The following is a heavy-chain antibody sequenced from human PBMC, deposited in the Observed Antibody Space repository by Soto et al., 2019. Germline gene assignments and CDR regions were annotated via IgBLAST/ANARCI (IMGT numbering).Heavy chain of an antibody. J-gene: IGHJ6*02. CDR2: VYYTGDT. CDR1: SGPDRSHN. V-gene: IGHV4-59*08. D-gene: IGHD4-17*01. CDR3: VRQGIDYLHGLVDV. Sequence: QVQLQQSGPRLVKPSETLSLTCTVSSGPDRSHNWGWIRQPPGRGLEWIGYVYYTGDTAYNPSLRGRATISADASTNAISLTLNSVTAADPAVYYCVRQGIDYLHGLVDVWGQGTTVSVSS.